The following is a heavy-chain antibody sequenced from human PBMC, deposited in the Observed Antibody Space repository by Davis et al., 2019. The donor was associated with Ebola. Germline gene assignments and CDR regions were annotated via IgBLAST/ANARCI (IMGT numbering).Heavy chain of an antibody. CDR1: GYTFTGYY. V-gene: IGHV1-2*04. Sequence: AASVKVSCKASGYTFTGYYMHWVRQAPGQGLEWMGWINPNSGGTNYAQKFQGWVTMTRDTSISTAYMELRRLRSDDTAVYYWAGTSGGWYPTGDYWGPGTLVTVSS. CDR3: AGTSGGWYPTGDY. D-gene: IGHD6-19*01. CDR2: INPNSGGT. J-gene: IGHJ4*02.